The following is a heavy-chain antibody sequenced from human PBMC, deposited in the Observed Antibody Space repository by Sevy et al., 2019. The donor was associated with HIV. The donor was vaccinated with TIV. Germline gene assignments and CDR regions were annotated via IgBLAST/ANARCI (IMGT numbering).Heavy chain of an antibody. CDR2: ISSSSSTI. J-gene: IGHJ3*02. Sequence: GGSLRLSCAASGFTFSSYSMNWVRQAPGKGLEWVSYISSSSSTIYYADSVKGRFTISRDNAKNSLYLQMNSLRDEDTAVYYCARGRKSIAARPHAFDIWGQGTMVTVSS. D-gene: IGHD6-6*01. CDR3: ARGRKSIAARPHAFDI. CDR1: GFTFSSYS. V-gene: IGHV3-48*02.